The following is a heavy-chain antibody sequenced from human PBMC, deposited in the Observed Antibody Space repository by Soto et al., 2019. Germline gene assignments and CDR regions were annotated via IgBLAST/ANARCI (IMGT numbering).Heavy chain of an antibody. CDR1: GFSLSNAKMA. CDR2: IFSNGEK. J-gene: IGHJ4*02. Sequence: SGPTLVNPTETLTLTCNVSGFSLSNAKMAVGWVRQPPGKALKWLAHIFSNGEKSYSTSLRSRLTISTAPPKPQVVLTLSTMPPVDTATYYCARKPGKTGTTSYLDSWGPGSLVTVSS. V-gene: IGHV2-26*01. D-gene: IGHD1-7*01. CDR3: ARKPGKTGTTSYLDS.